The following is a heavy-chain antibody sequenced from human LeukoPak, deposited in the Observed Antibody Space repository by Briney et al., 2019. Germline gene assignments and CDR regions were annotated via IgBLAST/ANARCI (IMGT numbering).Heavy chain of an antibody. CDR1: GFTFSDYA. J-gene: IGHJ4*02. Sequence: GGSLRLSCTASGFTFSDYAMSWVRQAPGKGLEWVSSLSGSGGTTFYVDSVKGRFTISRDNSKNTLYLQMNSLRAEDTAVYYCAKFEGYCSSTSCHGSSFDYWGQGTLVTVSS. CDR3: AKFEGYCSSTSCHGSSFDY. CDR2: LSGSGGTT. V-gene: IGHV3-23*01. D-gene: IGHD2-2*01.